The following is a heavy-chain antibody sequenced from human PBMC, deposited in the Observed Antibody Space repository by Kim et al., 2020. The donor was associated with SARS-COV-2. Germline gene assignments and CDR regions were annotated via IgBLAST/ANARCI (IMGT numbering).Heavy chain of an antibody. CDR3: ARDEVGATRGVFDY. V-gene: IGHV4-34*01. D-gene: IGHD1-26*01. J-gene: IGHJ4*02. Sequence: SETLSLTCAAYGGSFSGYYWSWIRQPPGKGLEWIGEINHSGSTNYNPSLKSRVTISVDTSKNQFSLKLSSVTAADTAVYYCARDEVGATRGVFDYWGQGT. CDR1: GGSFSGYY. CDR2: INHSGST.